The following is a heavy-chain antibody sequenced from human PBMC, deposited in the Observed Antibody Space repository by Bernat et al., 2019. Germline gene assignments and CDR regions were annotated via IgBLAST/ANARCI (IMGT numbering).Heavy chain of an antibody. V-gene: IGHV3-30*18. CDR3: AKGGRDGDYVYDY. J-gene: IGHJ4*02. CDR1: GFTFSSYG. D-gene: IGHD4-17*01. CDR2: ISYDGSNK. Sequence: QVQLVESGGGLVQPGGSLRLSCAASGFTFSSYGMHWVRQAPGKGLEWVAVISYDGSNKYYADSVKGRFTISRDNSKNTLYLQMNSLRAEDTAVYYCAKGGRDGDYVYDYWGQGTLVTVSS.